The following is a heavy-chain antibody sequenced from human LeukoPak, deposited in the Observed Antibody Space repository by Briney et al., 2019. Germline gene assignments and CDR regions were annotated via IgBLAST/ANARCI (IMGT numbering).Heavy chain of an antibody. CDR1: GGSFSGYY. Sequence: PLETLSLTCAVYGGSFSGYYWSWIRQPPGKGLEWIGEINHSGSTNYNPSLKSRVTISVDTSKNQFSLKLSSVTAADTAVYYCARGRIQLWSRRPVLDYWGQGTLVTVSS. V-gene: IGHV4-34*01. D-gene: IGHD5-18*01. CDR3: ARGRIQLWSRRPVLDY. J-gene: IGHJ4*02. CDR2: INHSGST.